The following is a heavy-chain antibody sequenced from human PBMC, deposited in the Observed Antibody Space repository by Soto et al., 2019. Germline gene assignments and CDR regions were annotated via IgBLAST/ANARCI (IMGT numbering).Heavy chain of an antibody. CDR1: GLTVSGSY. CDR2: IYSDGST. J-gene: IGHJ4*02. D-gene: IGHD6-19*01. CDR3: ATLGTSTEARLAY. V-gene: IGHV3-66*01. Sequence: PGGSLRLSCAASGLTVSGSYMTWVRQAPGMGLQWVSVIYSDGSTYYADSVKGRFSISRDIAKNMLYLQMNSLRPEDTAIYYCATLGTSTEARLAYWGQGTLVTVSS.